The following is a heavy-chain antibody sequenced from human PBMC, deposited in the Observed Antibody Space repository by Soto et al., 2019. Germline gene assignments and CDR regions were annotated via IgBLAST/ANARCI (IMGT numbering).Heavy chain of an antibody. J-gene: IGHJ4*01. V-gene: IGHV3-30*14. CDR1: GFTFSSYA. Sequence: QVQLVESGGAVVQPGRSLRLSCTASGFTFSSYAMHWVRQAPGTGLEWVAVISYDGSNKYYADSVKGRFTISRANSKDTLCLQINRLTAEDTAMYYCAREGSCSGGNYYSSFGFDYWGHGTLGTVSS. D-gene: IGHD2-15*01. CDR2: ISYDGSNK. CDR3: AREGSCSGGNYYSSFGFDY.